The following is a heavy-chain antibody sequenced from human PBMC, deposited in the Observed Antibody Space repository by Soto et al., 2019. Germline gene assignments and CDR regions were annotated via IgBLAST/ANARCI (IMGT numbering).Heavy chain of an antibody. V-gene: IGHV3-48*01. D-gene: IGHD3-10*01. CDR1: GFTFSSYS. J-gene: IGHJ4*02. CDR3: ARDYHYGLDD. Sequence: HPGGSLRLSCVASGFTFSSYSMNWVRQTPGKGLEWISYIRSSPPTIYYADSVKGRFTISRDDADNSLYLQMNSLRAEDTAVYYCARDYHYGLDDWGQGTLVTVSS. CDR2: IRSSPPTI.